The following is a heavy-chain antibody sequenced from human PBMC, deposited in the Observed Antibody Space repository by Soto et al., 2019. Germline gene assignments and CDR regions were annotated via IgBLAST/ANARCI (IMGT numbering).Heavy chain of an antibody. CDR2: IYYSGST. CDR1: GGSISSYY. CDR3: ARGSYYYDSSGYYYGMYYFDY. V-gene: IGHV4-59*01. D-gene: IGHD3-22*01. J-gene: IGHJ4*02. Sequence: SETLSLTCTVSGGSISSYYWSWIRQPPGKGLEWIGYIYYSGSTNYNPSLKSRVTISVDTSKNQFSLKLSSVTAADTAVYYCARGSYYYDSSGYYYGMYYFDYWGQGTLVTVSS.